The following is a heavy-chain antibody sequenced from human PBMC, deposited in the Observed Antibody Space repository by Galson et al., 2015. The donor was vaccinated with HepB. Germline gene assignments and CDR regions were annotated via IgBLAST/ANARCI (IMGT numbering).Heavy chain of an antibody. CDR3: ARDLQTRQWLVPGYYYYGMDV. V-gene: IGHV3-30*04. CDR1: GFTFSSYA. D-gene: IGHD6-19*01. Sequence: SLRLSCAASGFTFSSYAMHWVRQAPGKGLEWVAVISYDGSNKYYADSVKGRFTISRDNSKNTLYLQMNSLRAEDTAVYYCARDLQTRQWLVPGYYYYGMDVWGQGTTVNVSS. CDR2: ISYDGSNK. J-gene: IGHJ6*02.